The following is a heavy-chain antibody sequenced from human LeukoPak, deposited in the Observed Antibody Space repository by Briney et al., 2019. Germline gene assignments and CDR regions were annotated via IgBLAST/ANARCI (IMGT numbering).Heavy chain of an antibody. CDR3: ARGSYWAAGIDTPRYYYYMDV. CDR2: TYYRSKWYN. J-gene: IGHJ6*03. Sequence: SQTLSLTCAISGDSVSSNSAAWSWIRQSPSRGLEWLGRTYYRSKWYNDYALSLKSRITINPDTSKNQFSLQLNSVTPEDTAVYYCARGSYWAAGIDTPRYYYYMDVWGKGTTVTVSS. D-gene: IGHD6-13*01. V-gene: IGHV6-1*01. CDR1: GDSVSSNSAA.